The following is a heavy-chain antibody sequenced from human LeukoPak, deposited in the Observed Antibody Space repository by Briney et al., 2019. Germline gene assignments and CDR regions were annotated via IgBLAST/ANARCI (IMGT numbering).Heavy chain of an antibody. V-gene: IGHV3-23*01. Sequence: GGSLRLSCAASGFTFSSHAMSWVRQAPGKGLEWVSAIRGSGGSTYYADSVKGRFTISRDNSKNTLYLQMNSLRAEDTAVYFFSKPKTAYDILTGYYLFDYWGQGTLVTVSS. CDR1: GFTFSSHA. CDR3: SKPKTAYDILTGYYLFDY. J-gene: IGHJ4*02. CDR2: IRGSGGST. D-gene: IGHD3-9*01.